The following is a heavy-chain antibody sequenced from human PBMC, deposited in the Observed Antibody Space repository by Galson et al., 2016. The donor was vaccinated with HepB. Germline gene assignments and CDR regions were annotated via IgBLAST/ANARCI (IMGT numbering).Heavy chain of an antibody. CDR1: GGSISSSSYY. CDR3: ARHSGPTVVTDWYFDL. D-gene: IGHD4-23*01. J-gene: IGHJ2*01. CDR2: IYYSGST. V-gene: IGHV4-39*01. Sequence: SETLSLTCTVSGGSISSSSYYWGWIRQPPGKGLEWIGSIYYSGSTYYNPSLKSRVTISGDTSKNQFSLKLSSVTAADTAVYYCARHSGPTVVTDWYFDLWGRGTLVTVSS.